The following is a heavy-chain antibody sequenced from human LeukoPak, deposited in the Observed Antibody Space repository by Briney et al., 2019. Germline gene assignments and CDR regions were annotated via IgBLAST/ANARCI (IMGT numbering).Heavy chain of an antibody. J-gene: IGHJ4*02. CDR1: GFTFSNYN. Sequence: PGGSLRLSCAAPGFTFSNYNMNWVRQAPGKGLEWVSYISSSSTTIHYADSVRGRFTISRDNARNSLYLQMNSLRAEDTAVYYCARDFLEDVYWGQGTLVTVSS. CDR2: ISSSSTTI. D-gene: IGHD3-3*01. CDR3: ARDFLEDVY. V-gene: IGHV3-48*01.